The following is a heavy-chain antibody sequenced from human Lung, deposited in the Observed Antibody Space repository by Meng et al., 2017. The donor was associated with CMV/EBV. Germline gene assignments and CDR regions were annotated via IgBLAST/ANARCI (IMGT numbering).Heavy chain of an antibody. J-gene: IGHJ3*01. CDR3: AKAFNAGYQLFGDAFDE. CDR2: ISWNSGNI. CDR1: GFTFDYYA. D-gene: IGHD2-2*01. Sequence: SLKISCAASGFTFDYYAMHWVRQAPGKGLEWVSGISWNSGNIGYADSVKGRFTISRDNDRNSLYLQMNGLRAEDMAMYYCAKAFNAGYQLFGDAFDEWGQGTXVTVAS. V-gene: IGHV3-9*03.